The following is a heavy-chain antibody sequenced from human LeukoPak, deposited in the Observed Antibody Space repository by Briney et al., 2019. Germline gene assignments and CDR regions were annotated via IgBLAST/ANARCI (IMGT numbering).Heavy chain of an antibody. V-gene: IGHV1-69*13. Sequence: SVTVSCKASGGTFSSYAISWVRQAPGQGLEWMGGIIPIFGTANYAQKFQGRVTITADESTSTAYMELSSLRSEDTAVYYCARNPDYGDYEGLYSAWFDPWGQGTLVTVSS. CDR3: ARNPDYGDYEGLYSAWFDP. CDR2: IIPIFGTA. D-gene: IGHD4-17*01. J-gene: IGHJ5*02. CDR1: GGTFSSYA.